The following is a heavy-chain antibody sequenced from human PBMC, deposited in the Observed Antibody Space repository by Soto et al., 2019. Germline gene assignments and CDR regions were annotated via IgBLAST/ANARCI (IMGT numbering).Heavy chain of an antibody. Sequence: EVQLLESGGGVAQPGGSLRLSCAASGFTFSNSAMSWVRQAPGKGLEWVSTISGGSGDTSYADPVKGRFIVSRDDSRTTLYLQMNSLRAEDTALYYCARGASTFDYWGQGTLVTVSS. CDR1: GFTFSNSA. V-gene: IGHV3-23*01. CDR2: ISGGSGDT. J-gene: IGHJ4*02. D-gene: IGHD2-2*01. CDR3: ARGASTFDY.